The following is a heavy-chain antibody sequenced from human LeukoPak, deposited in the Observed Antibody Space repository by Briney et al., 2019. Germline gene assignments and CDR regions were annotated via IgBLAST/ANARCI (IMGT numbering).Heavy chain of an antibody. J-gene: IGHJ4*02. D-gene: IGHD3-22*01. Sequence: PSETLSLTCAVYGGSFSGYYWSWIRQPPGKGLEWIGEINHSGSTNYNASLKSRVTISVDTSKNQFSLKLSSVTAADTAVYYCARGVGNYYDSSGYYYVDWGQGTLVTVSS. V-gene: IGHV4-34*01. CDR1: GGSFSGYY. CDR2: INHSGST. CDR3: ARGVGNYYDSSGYYYVD.